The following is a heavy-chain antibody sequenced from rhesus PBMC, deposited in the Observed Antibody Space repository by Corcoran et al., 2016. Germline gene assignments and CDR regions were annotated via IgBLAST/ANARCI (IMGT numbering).Heavy chain of an antibody. D-gene: IGHD3-3*01. CDR3: ARTYYNIWTGYLDY. CDR1: GGSFSSYW. CDR2: INGNSGGT. J-gene: IGHJ4*01. V-gene: IGHV4-80*01. Sequence: QVQLQESGPGLVKPSETLSLTCAVSGGSFSSYWWSWIRQPPGKGLGWIGEINGNSGGTNDTPSLKSRVTISKAASKNQFSLKLSSVTAADTAVYYCARTYYNIWTGYLDYWGQGVLVTVSS.